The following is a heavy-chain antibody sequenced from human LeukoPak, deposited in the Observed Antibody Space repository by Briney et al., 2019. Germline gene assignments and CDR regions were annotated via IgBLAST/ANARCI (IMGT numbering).Heavy chain of an antibody. D-gene: IGHD2-21*01. CDR2: IYSAGST. CDR1: GFTVSSNY. J-gene: IGHJ4*02. CDR3: ASGGMGARKHYSDPFHY. V-gene: IGHV3-53*01. Sequence: GGSLRLSCASSGFTVSSNYMSWVRQAPGKGLEWVSIIYSAGSTYYADPVRGRFTISRDSSKNTVSLQMNSLRADDTALYYCASGGMGARKHYSDPFHYWGQGTLVTVSS.